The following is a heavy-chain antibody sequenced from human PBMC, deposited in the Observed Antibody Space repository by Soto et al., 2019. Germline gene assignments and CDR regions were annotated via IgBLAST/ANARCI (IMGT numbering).Heavy chain of an antibody. CDR3: ATATRAVDFDY. Sequence: ASVKVSCKASGYTFTDLSIHWVRQAPGKGLEWMGGFDAYDGETIYAQKFQGRVTMTEDTSTDTAYMELSSLRSEDTAVYYCATATRAVDFDYWGQGTLVTVSS. V-gene: IGHV1-24*01. CDR2: FDAYDGET. CDR1: GYTFTDLS. J-gene: IGHJ4*02.